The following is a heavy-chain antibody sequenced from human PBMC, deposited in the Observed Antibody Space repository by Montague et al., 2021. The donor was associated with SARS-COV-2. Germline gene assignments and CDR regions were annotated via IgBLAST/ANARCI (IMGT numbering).Heavy chain of an antibody. J-gene: IGHJ6*02. CDR3: AREYDTNGYYYYGMDV. CDR1: GFTLSNYG. D-gene: IGHD2-8*01. Sequence: SLRLSCAASGFTLSNYGIHWVRQAPGKGLEWVAVMWYDGGDKYYADSVKGRFTMSRDKSKNAVYLQMSSLRVEDTAVYYCAREYDTNGYYYYGMDVRGQGTTVTVSS. CDR2: MWYDGGDK. V-gene: IGHV3-33*01.